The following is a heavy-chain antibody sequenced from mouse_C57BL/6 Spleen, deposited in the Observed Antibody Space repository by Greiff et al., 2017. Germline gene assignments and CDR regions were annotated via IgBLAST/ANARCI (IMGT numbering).Heavy chain of an antibody. CDR2: IDPNSGGT. CDR3: ATGGGSSPFAY. D-gene: IGHD1-1*01. Sequence: VQLQQSGAELVKPGASVKLSCKASGYTFTSYWMHWVKQRPGRGLEWIGRIDPNSGGTKYNEKFKSKATLTVDKPSITAYMQLSSLTSEDSAVYYCATGGGSSPFAYWGQGTLVTVAA. J-gene: IGHJ3*01. CDR1: GYTFTSYW. V-gene: IGHV1-72*01.